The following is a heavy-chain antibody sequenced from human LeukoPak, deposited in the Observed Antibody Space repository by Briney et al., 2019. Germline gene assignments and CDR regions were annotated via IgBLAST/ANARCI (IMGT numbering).Heavy chain of an antibody. D-gene: IGHD6-19*01. Sequence: KNGESLKISCKGSGYSFTSYWIGWVRQMPGKGLEWMGIIYPGDSDTRYSPSFQGQGTISADKSISTAYLQWSSLKASDTAMYYCARAPDHIAVAGDVFDYWGQGTLVTVSS. CDR2: IYPGDSDT. J-gene: IGHJ4*02. V-gene: IGHV5-51*01. CDR3: ARAPDHIAVAGDVFDY. CDR1: GYSFTSYW.